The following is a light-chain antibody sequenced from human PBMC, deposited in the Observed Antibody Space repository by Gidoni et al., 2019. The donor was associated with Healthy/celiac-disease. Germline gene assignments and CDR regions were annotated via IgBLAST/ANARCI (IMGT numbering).Light chain of an antibody. CDR2: EVS. CDR3: SSYAGSNNLV. Sequence: QSALTQPPSAPGSPGPAVTIACTGTSSDVCGYNYVSWYQQHPGKAPKLMIYEVSKRPSGVPDRFSGSKSGNTASLTVSGLQAEDEADYYCSSYAGSNNLVFGGGTKLTVL. V-gene: IGLV2-8*01. J-gene: IGLJ2*01. CDR1: SSDVCGYNY.